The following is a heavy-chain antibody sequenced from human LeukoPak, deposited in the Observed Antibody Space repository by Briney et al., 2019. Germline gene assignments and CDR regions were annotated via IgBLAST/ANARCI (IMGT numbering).Heavy chain of an antibody. D-gene: IGHD3-3*01. CDR2: IKQDGSER. Sequence: GGSLRLSCAASGFTFSSYWMSWVRQPPGKGLEWVANIKQDGSERYYVDSVKGRFTISRDNAKKSVYLQMNSLRGEDTAVYYCATDGGPFDDWGQGTLVTFSS. CDR1: GFTFSSYW. V-gene: IGHV3-7*01. CDR3: ATDGGPFDD. J-gene: IGHJ4*02.